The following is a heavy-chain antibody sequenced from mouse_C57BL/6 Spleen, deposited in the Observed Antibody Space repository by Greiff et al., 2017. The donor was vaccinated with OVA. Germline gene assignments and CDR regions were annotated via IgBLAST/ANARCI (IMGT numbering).Heavy chain of an antibody. D-gene: IGHD1-1*01. J-gene: IGHJ3*01. Sequence: EVQLQQSGAELVRPGASVKLSCTASGFNIKDYYMHWVKQRPEQGLEWIGRIDPEDGDTEYAPKFQGKATMTADTSSNTAYLQLSSLTSEDTAVYYCTKDYYGSSRFAYWGQGTLVTVSA. CDR2: IDPEDGDT. V-gene: IGHV14-1*01. CDR3: TKDYYGSSRFAY. CDR1: GFNIKDYY.